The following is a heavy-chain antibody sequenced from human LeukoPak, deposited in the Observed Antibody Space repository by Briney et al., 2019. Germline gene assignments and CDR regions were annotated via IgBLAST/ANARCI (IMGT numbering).Heavy chain of an antibody. Sequence: SETLSLTCTVSGGSISSSSYYWGWIRQPPGKGLEWIGSIYYSGSTYYNPSLKSRVTISVDTSKNQFSLKLSSVTAADTAVYYCARGRFGIAAAGTGLGNWGQGTMVTVSS. D-gene: IGHD6-13*01. J-gene: IGHJ3*01. V-gene: IGHV4-39*07. CDR1: GGSISSSSYY. CDR2: IYYSGST. CDR3: ARGRFGIAAAGTGLGN.